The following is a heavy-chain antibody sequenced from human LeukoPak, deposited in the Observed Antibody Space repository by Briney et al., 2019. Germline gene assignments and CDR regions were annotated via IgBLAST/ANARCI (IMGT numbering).Heavy chain of an antibody. CDR3: ARAPERFWYSSSAWLAFDI. V-gene: IGHV4-61*02. J-gene: IGHJ3*02. Sequence: PSQTLSLTCTVSGGSISSGSYYWSWIRQPAGKGLEWIGRIYTSGSTNYNPSLKSRVTISVDTSKNQFSLKLSSVTAADTAVYYCARAPERFWYSSSAWLAFDIWGQGTMVSVSS. CDR2: IYTSGST. CDR1: GGSISSGSYY. D-gene: IGHD6-6*01.